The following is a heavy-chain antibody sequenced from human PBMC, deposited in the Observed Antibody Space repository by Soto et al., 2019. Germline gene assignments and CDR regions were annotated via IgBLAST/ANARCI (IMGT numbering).Heavy chain of an antibody. CDR2: ISSSSSYM. CDR3: ARDPQGVATIPPNYFDY. J-gene: IGHJ4*02. D-gene: IGHD5-12*01. V-gene: IGHV3-21*01. Sequence: EVRLVESGGGWVQPGGSLRLSCATSGFTFSSYSVNWVRQAPGWGLAWVSAISSSSSYMSYADTVKRRFTISRENAKNPLYLQMSSLRAEDTAVYYCARDPQGVATIPPNYFDYWGQGTLVTVSS. CDR1: GFTFSSYS.